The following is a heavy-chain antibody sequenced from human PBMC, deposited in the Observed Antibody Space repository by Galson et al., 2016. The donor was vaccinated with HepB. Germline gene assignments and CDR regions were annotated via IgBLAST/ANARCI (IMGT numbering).Heavy chain of an antibody. Sequence: SLRLSCAASGFTFRNYGMTWVRQAPGKGLEVVSSISRSGDSTDYADSVKGRFTIYRDNSTNTLSLQMNSLTADDTAIYYCVQGSTAPAVWGKGTTVTVSS. CDR3: VQGSTAPAV. J-gene: IGHJ6*04. CDR1: GFTFRNYG. D-gene: IGHD2-2*01. V-gene: IGHV3-23*01. CDR2: ISRSGDST.